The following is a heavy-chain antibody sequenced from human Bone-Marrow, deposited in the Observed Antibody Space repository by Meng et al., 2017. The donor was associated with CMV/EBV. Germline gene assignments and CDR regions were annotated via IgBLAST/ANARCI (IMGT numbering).Heavy chain of an antibody. J-gene: IGHJ5*02. V-gene: IGHV4-59*12. CDR2: IYYSGST. Sequence: GSLRLSCTVSGGSISSYYWSWIRQPPGKGLEWIGYIYYSGSTNYNPSLKSRVTISVDKSKNQFSLKLSSVTAADTVVYYCARAMIPPRGWFDPWGQGTLVTVSS. CDR1: GGSISSYY. CDR3: ARAMIPPRGWFDP. D-gene: IGHD3-16*01.